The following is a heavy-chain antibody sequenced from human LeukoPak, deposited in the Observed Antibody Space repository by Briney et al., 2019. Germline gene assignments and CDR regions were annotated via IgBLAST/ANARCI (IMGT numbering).Heavy chain of an antibody. D-gene: IGHD1-26*01. V-gene: IGHV1-8*01. CDR1: LYTFTSFD. CDR3: ERRFFSGDYYGTFNY. CDR2: MNPNSGNT. J-gene: IGHJ4*02. Sequence: ASVKVSCMPSLYTFTSFDINWVRQATGEGLEWMGWMNPNSGNTGYAQKFQGRVTMTRDTSKSTAYMELSSLTSEDTAVYSCERRFFSGDYYGTFNYWGQGTLVTVSS.